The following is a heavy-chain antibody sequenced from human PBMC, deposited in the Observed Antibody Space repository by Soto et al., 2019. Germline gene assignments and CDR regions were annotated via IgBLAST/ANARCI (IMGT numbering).Heavy chain of an antibody. D-gene: IGHD6-13*01. CDR3: ARGAAAAGPPNGPGWFDP. CDR2: INHRVNT. V-gene: IGHV4-34*01. CDR1: GGSFSGYY. J-gene: IGHJ5*02. Sequence: QVQLQQWGAGLLKPSETLSLTCAVYGGSFSGYYWSWIRQPPGKGLEWIGEINHRVNTNYNPSLKCRATRSVDTSTNQFSLKLSSVTAADTAVYYCARGAAAAGPPNGPGWFDPWGQGTLVTVSS.